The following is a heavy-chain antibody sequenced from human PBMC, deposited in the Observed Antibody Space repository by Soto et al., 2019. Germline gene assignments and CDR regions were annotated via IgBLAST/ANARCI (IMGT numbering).Heavy chain of an antibody. J-gene: IGHJ4*02. CDR1: GGSISPYY. CDR3: ARQPDDGDYGYYFEF. D-gene: IGHD4-17*01. V-gene: IGHV4-59*01. Sequence: QVQLLESGPGLVNPSQTLSLSCAVPGGSISPYYWSWLRQSPGKGLEWLGYIYYTGTDGYNPSLENRVTLSVDTSTTRFSLELTSVTAADTAVYYCARQPDDGDYGYYFEFWGPGILVTVSS. CDR2: IYYTGTD.